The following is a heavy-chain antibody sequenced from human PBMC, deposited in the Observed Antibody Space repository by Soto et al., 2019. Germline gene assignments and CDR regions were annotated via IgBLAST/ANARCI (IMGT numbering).Heavy chain of an antibody. J-gene: IGHJ6*02. CDR3: SSEVAIGTDYYYYYYGMDI. CDR2: IIPIFGTA. V-gene: IGHV1-69*13. CDR1: GGTFSSYA. D-gene: IGHD1-7*01. Sequence: SVKVSCKASGGTFSSYAISWVRQAPGQGLEWMGGIIPIFGTANYAQKFQGRVTITADESTSTAYMELSSLRSEDTAVYYCSSEVAIGTDYYYYYYGMDIWGQGTTVTVSS.